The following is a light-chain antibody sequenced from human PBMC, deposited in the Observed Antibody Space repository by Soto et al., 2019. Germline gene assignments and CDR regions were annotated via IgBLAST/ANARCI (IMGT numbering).Light chain of an antibody. Sequence: DVVMTQSPLSLPVTLGQPASISCRSSQSLVYIDGNTYLHWFQQRPGQTPRRLIYRVSNRDSGGLDRFSGSGSGTDFKLRNTRVVADYVGVYYCIQGAQCLLSFGQGTKVESK. J-gene: IGKJ1*01. V-gene: IGKV2-30*01. CDR2: RVS. CDR1: QSLVYIDGNTY. CDR3: IQGAQCLLS.